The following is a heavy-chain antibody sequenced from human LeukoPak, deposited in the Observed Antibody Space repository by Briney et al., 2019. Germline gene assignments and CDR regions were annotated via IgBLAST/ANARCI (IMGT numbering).Heavy chain of an antibody. J-gene: IGHJ4*02. Sequence: GGSLRLSCAASGFTFSSYGMHWVRQAPGQGLEWVAVIWYDGSNKYYADSVKGRFTISRDNSKNTLYLQMNSLRADDTAVYYCAKDRAIVGPTYFDYWGQGTLVTVSS. CDR1: GFTFSSYG. V-gene: IGHV3-33*06. CDR3: AKDRAIVGPTYFDY. D-gene: IGHD1-26*01. CDR2: IWYDGSNK.